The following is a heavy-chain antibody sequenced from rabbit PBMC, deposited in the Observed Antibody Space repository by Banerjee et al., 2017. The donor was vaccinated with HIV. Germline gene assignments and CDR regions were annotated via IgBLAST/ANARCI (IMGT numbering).Heavy chain of an antibody. Sequence: QEQLEESGGGLVQPEGSLTLTCTASGFSFSSSYWMCWVRQAPGKGLEWIGCIYADSGSTYYATWAKGRFTLSKTSSTTVTLQMTSLTAADTATYFCARDRYAGSSYNLWGPGTLVTVS. V-gene: IGHV1S45*01. CDR3: ARDRYAGSSYNL. J-gene: IGHJ4*01. CDR1: GFSFSSSYW. CDR2: IYADSGST. D-gene: IGHD8-1*01.